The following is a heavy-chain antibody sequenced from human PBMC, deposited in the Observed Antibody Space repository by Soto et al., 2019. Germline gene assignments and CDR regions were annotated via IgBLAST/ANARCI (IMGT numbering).Heavy chain of an antibody. J-gene: IGHJ3*02. CDR1: GDTFTSYD. CDR3: ARDESSGWSTVDAFDI. Sequence: GASVKVSCKACGDTFTSYDINWVRQATGQGLEWMGGIIPIFGTANYAQKFQGRVTITADESTSTAYMELSSLRSEDTAVYYCARDESSGWSTVDAFDIWGQGTMVTVSS. V-gene: IGHV1-69*13. D-gene: IGHD6-19*01. CDR2: IIPIFGTA.